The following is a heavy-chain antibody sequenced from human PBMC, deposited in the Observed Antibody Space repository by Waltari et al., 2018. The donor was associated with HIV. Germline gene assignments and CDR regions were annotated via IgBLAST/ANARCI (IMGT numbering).Heavy chain of an antibody. V-gene: IGHV4-59*01. J-gene: IGHJ4*02. CDR3: ARGRRWLQFHGHYYFDY. D-gene: IGHD5-12*01. CDR2: ISYSGIT. Sequence: QVQLQESGTGLVKPSETLSLTCNVSGDSITGNYWNWIRQPPGKEPEWIGYISYSGITNYTPSLKSRVSMSLVSSKSQFSLKLRSVTALDTAVYYCARGRRWLQFHGHYYFDYWGQGILVTFSS. CDR1: GDSITGNY.